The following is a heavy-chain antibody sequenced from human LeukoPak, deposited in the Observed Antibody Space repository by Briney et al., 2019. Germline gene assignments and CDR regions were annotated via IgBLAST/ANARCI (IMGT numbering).Heavy chain of an antibody. D-gene: IGHD4-17*01. CDR2: IYTSGST. J-gene: IGHJ5*02. Sequence: PSETLSLTCTVSGGSISSGSYYWSWIRQPAGKGLEWIGRIYTSGSTNYNPSLKSRVTISVDTSKNQFSLKLSSVTAADTAVYYCAREKRDPTTVTTASGWFDPWGQGTLVTVSS. CDR1: GGSISSGSYY. V-gene: IGHV4-61*02. CDR3: AREKRDPTTVTTASGWFDP.